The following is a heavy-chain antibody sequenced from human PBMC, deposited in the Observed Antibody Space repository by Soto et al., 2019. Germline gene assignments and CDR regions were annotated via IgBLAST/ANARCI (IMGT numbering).Heavy chain of an antibody. V-gene: IGHV4-31*03. Sequence: QVQLQESGPRLVEASQTLSLTCTDPNGSITSSGYYWSLIRQPPGKRLEWIGYIYHSGSTFYSPSLQSRLTMSVDTSTTQCSRTLSSVTAAHTAVYHCARMSGTYYVPDYWGQGTLVTVSS. CDR3: ARMSGTYYVPDY. CDR2: IYHSGST. D-gene: IGHD1-26*01. CDR1: NGSITSSGYY. J-gene: IGHJ4*02.